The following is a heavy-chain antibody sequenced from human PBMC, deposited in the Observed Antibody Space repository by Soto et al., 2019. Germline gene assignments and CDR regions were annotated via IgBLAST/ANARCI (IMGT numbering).Heavy chain of an antibody. CDR1: GFTFSSYW. J-gene: IGHJ6*02. CDR2: IKQDGSEK. Sequence: EVQLVESGGGLVQPGGSLRLSCAASGFTFSSYWMSWVGQAPGKGLEWVANIKQDGSEKYYVDSVKGRFTISRDNAKNSLYLQMNSLRAEDTAVYYSARDPNIVATMGSIYYYYGMDVWGQGTTVTVSS. V-gene: IGHV3-7*01. D-gene: IGHD5-12*01. CDR3: ARDPNIVATMGSIYYYYGMDV.